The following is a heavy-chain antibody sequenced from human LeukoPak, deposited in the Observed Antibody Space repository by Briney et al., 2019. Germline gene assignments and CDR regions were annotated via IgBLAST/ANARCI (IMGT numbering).Heavy chain of an antibody. D-gene: IGHD1-26*01. CDR3: ARDLVGATLRDY. CDR2: IYSGGST. Sequence: GGSLRLSCAASGFTVSSNYMSWVRQAPGKGLEWVSVIYSGGSTYYADSVKGRFTISRDNAKNSLYLQMNSLRAEDTAVYYCARDLVGATLRDYWGQGTLVTVSS. V-gene: IGHV3-53*01. J-gene: IGHJ4*02. CDR1: GFTVSSNY.